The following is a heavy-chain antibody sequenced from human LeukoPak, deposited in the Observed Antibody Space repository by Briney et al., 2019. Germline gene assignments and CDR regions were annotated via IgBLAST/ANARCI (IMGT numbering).Heavy chain of an antibody. D-gene: IGHD3-3*01. CDR2: IWYDGSNQ. CDR1: GFTFSSYG. J-gene: IGHJ4*02. Sequence: GGSLRLSCAASGFTFSSYGMHLVRQAPGKGLEWVALIWYDGSNQSYADSVKGRFTISRDNSKHTLFLQVNSLRAEDTAVYYCARDGSFWRGYPYYFDYWGQGTLVTVSS. V-gene: IGHV3-33*01. CDR3: ARDGSFWRGYPYYFDY.